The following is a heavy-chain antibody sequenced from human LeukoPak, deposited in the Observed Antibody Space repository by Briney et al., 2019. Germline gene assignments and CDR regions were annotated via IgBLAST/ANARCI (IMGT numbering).Heavy chain of an antibody. J-gene: IGHJ4*02. CDR2: ISSNGGST. V-gene: IGHV3-64*01. Sequence: GGSLRLSCAASGFTFSSYAMHWVRQAPGKGLEYVSAISSNGGSTYYANSVKGRFTISRDNSKNTLHLQMGSLRAEDMAVYYCSTFSMIVVVITDWGQGTLVTVSS. D-gene: IGHD3-22*01. CDR1: GFTFSSYA. CDR3: STFSMIVVVITD.